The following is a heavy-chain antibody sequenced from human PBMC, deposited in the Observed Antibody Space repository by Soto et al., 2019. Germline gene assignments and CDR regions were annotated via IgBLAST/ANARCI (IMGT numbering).Heavy chain of an antibody. D-gene: IGHD6-19*01. Sequence: GGSLRLSCAASGFTFSSYAMSWVRQAPGKGLEWVSAISGSGGSTYYADSVMGRFTTSRDKSKNTLYLRMNSLRAEDTAVYYCAKIAVAGTDYWGQGTLVTVSS. CDR2: ISGSGGST. CDR1: GFTFSSYA. J-gene: IGHJ4*02. CDR3: AKIAVAGTDY. V-gene: IGHV3-23*01.